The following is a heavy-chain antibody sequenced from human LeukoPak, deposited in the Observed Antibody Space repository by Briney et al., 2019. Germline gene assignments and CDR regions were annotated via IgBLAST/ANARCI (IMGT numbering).Heavy chain of an antibody. CDR2: INPSGGST. J-gene: IGHJ4*02. CDR3: ARDGTGYYYDSSGPMSN. CDR1: GYTFTSYY. V-gene: IGHV1-46*01. Sequence: GASVKVSCKASGYTFTSYYMHWVRQAPGQGLEWMGIINPSGGSTSYAQKFQGRVTMTRDTSTSTVYMELSSLRSEDTAVYYCARDGTGYYYDSSGPMSNWGQGTLVTVSS. D-gene: IGHD3-22*01.